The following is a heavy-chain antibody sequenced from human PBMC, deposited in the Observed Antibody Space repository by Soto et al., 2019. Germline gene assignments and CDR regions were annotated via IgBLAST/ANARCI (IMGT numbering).Heavy chain of an antibody. CDR3: AKDMYYDSSGPGY. Sequence: GGSLRLSCAASGFTFISYGMHWVRQAPGKGLEWVAVISYDGSNKYYADSVKGRFTISRDNSKNTLYLQMNSLRAEDTAVYYCAKDMYYDSSGPGYWGQGTLVTVSS. J-gene: IGHJ4*02. CDR1: GFTFISYG. CDR2: ISYDGSNK. V-gene: IGHV3-30*18. D-gene: IGHD3-22*01.